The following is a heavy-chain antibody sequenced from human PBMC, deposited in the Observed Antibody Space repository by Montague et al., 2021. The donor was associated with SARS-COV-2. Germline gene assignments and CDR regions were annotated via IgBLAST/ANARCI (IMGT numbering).Heavy chain of an antibody. V-gene: IGHV4-39*01. Sequence: SETLSLTCTVSGGSISGSNYYWGWIRQPPGKGLEWIGTIHYSGSTYYKPSLKSRVTTSLDTSKNQFSLKLSSVTAADTAVYYCARGDFGVVIIPYYYYYMDVWGKETTVTVSS. D-gene: IGHD3-3*01. J-gene: IGHJ6*03. CDR2: IHYSGST. CDR3: ARGDFGVVIIPYYYYYMDV. CDR1: GGSISGSNYY.